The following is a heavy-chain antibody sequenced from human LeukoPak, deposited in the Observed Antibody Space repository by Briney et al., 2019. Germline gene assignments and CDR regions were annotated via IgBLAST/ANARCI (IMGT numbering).Heavy chain of an antibody. Sequence: EASVKVSCKASGGTFSSYTISWVRQAPGQGLEWMGRIIPILGIANYAQKFQGRVTITADKSTSTAYMERSSLRSEDTAVYYCARTPWVSVVVPAAKYYMDVWGKGTTVTVS. CDR3: ARTPWVSVVVPAAKYYMDV. D-gene: IGHD2-2*01. CDR1: GGTFSSYT. CDR2: IIPILGIA. J-gene: IGHJ6*03. V-gene: IGHV1-69*02.